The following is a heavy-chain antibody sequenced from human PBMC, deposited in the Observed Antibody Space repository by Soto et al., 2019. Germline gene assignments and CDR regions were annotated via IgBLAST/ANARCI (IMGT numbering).Heavy chain of an antibody. CDR2: IKEDESER. V-gene: IGHV3-7*01. CDR1: GFTFSNYW. CDR3: VRQYSRPLRGMAV. Sequence: PGGSLRLSCAASGFTFSNYWMSWVRRAPGKGLEWVANIKEDESERYYVDSVKGRFTISRDNAKNTLYLQMNSLRAEDTAVYYCVRQYSRPLRGMAVWGQGTTVTVSS. J-gene: IGHJ6*02. D-gene: IGHD6-6*01.